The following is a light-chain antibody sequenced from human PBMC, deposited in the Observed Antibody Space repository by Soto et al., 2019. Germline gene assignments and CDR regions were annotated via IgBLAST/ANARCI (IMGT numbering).Light chain of an antibody. J-gene: IGLJ1*01. CDR3: GSSAPSRTFV. Sequence: QSVLTQPASVSGSPGQSITISCTGSSSAGGSYRFVSWYQHHPGKVPTLIIYEGGKRPSGVSNRFSGSEPGNTASLTISGLQAEDEADYYCGSSAPSRTFVFGTGTKLTVL. CDR2: EGG. CDR1: SSAGGSYRF. V-gene: IGLV2-23*01.